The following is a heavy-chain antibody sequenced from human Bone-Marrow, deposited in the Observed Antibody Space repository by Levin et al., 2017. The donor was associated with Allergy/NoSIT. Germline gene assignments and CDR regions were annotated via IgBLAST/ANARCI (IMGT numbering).Heavy chain of an antibody. CDR2: IDPNGTTI. Sequence: GGSLRLSCAASGFTFSNYYMHWVRQAPGKGLVWVARIDPNGTTITYADSVKGRFSISRDNAKNTLYLQMNSLRAEDTAVYFCTRDRGFYYDISGYAWGQGTLVTVSS. D-gene: IGHD3-22*01. V-gene: IGHV3-74*01. CDR1: GFTFSNYY. CDR3: TRDRGFYYDISGYA. J-gene: IGHJ5*02.